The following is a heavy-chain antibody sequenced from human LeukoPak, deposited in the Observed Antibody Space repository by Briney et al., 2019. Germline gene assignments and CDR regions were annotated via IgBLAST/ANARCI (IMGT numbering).Heavy chain of an antibody. J-gene: IGHJ4*02. CDR3: ASGYCTNDVCYTGGFDY. CDR2: ISYNGSSK. D-gene: IGHD2-8*01. Sequence: GRSLRLSCAASGFTFSNYAMHWVRQAPGKGLEWVAVISYNGSSKYYADSVKGRFTISRDNSKNTLYLQMSSLRAEDTAVYYCASGYCTNDVCYTGGFDYWGQGTLVTVSS. V-gene: IGHV3-30-3*01. CDR1: GFTFSNYA.